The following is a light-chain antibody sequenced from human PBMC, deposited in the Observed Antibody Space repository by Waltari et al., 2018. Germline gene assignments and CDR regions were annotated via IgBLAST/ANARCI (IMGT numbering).Light chain of an antibody. Sequence: DIQMTQSPSSVFASVGDRVTITCRASQDINNILAWYQQKPGKAPYLLIYGASVLQSGVPARFSGSGSRTNFTLTINSLQPEDFATYFCQQANSFVPLTFGGGTRVQIK. CDR2: GAS. CDR1: QDINNI. J-gene: IGKJ4*01. CDR3: QQANSFVPLT. V-gene: IGKV1-12*01.